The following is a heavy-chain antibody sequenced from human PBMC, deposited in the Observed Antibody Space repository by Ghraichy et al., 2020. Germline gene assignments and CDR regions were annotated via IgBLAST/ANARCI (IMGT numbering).Heavy chain of an antibody. CDR3: TREGGPYNPVAY. J-gene: IGHJ4*02. Sequence: SETLSLTCAVSGGSITIPNYWDWVRQSPEKGLEWIGEISQSGDTNYNPSLKSRATISMDKSNNRLSLKLTSVTATDTAVYYCTREGGPYNPVAYWGQGLLVTVSS. D-gene: IGHD5-24*01. CDR1: GGSITIPNY. CDR2: ISQSGDT. V-gene: IGHV4-4*02.